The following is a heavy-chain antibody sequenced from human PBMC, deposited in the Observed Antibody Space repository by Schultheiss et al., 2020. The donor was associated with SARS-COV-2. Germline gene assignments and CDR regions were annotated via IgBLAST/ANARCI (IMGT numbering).Heavy chain of an antibody. D-gene: IGHD1-26*01. Sequence: GGSLRLSCAASGFTFRTYAMHWVRQAPGKGLEWVAVIWYDGSKKYYADSVKGRFTISRDNSRNMLFLQMNSLRAEDTAVYYCARGVGGSLDYWGQGTLVTVSS. CDR1: GFTFRTYA. CDR3: ARGVGGSLDY. CDR2: IWYDGSKK. V-gene: IGHV3-33*08. J-gene: IGHJ4*02.